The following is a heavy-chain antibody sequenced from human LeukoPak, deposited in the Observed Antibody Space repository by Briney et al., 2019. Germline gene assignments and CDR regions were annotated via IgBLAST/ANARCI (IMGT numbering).Heavy chain of an antibody. CDR2: FSPGAGRT. D-gene: IGHD3-3*01. V-gene: IGHV1-46*01. Sequence: ASVKVYCKASGYTFIHYYIHWVRQAPGQGLEWMGIFSPGAGRTDYAQKFQGRVTVTGDTSTSTVYMELSSLRSEDTALYYCAREGVVISYGMDVWGHGTTVTVSS. CDR1: GYTFIHYY. CDR3: AREGVVISYGMDV. J-gene: IGHJ6*02.